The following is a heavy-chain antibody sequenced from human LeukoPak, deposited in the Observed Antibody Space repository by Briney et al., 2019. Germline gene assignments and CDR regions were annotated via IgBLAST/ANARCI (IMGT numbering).Heavy chain of an antibody. J-gene: IGHJ4*02. D-gene: IGHD3-16*01. CDR2: ITTSSGTI. CDR1: ALTSITSK. V-gene: IGHV3-48*03. Sequence: GGCLRLAFSIVALTSITSKMGSVRQAPGKGLEWLSYITTSSGTIYYSDSVKGRFTVSRDNAKKSLYLQMNSLRAEDTAVYSFARDSGGYGCFDYWGRGTQVTVSS. CDR3: ARDSGGYGCFDY.